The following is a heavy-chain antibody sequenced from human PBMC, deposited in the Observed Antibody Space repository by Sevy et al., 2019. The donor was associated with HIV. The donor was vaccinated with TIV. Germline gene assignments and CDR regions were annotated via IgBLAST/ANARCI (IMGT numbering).Heavy chain of an antibody. J-gene: IGHJ4*02. CDR2: ISWNSGII. CDR3: AKDIRSGGELFAGPDY. V-gene: IGHV3-9*01. D-gene: IGHD3-10*01. CDR1: GFTFHDYA. Sequence: GGSLRLSCAASGFTFHDYAMHWVRQAPGKGLEWVSVISWNSGIIDFADSVKGQFTFSRYNAKNSLYLHMNSQRAEDTAFYYCAKDIRSGGELFAGPDYWGQGTLVTVSS.